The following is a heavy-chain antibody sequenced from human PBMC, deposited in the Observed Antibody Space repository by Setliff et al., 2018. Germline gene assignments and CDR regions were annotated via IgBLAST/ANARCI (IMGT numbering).Heavy chain of an antibody. CDR1: GFTFSSYW. D-gene: IGHD2-2*01. CDR3: ARARCCSSTSCYYYYYMGV. J-gene: IGHJ6*03. V-gene: IGHV3-7*01. Sequence: PGESLKISCAASGFTFSSYWMGWVRQAPGKGLEWVANIKQDGSEKYYVDSVTGRFTISRDNAKNSLYLQMNSLRAEGTAVYYCARARCCSSTSCYYYYYMGVGGKGTTVTVSS. CDR2: IKQDGSEK.